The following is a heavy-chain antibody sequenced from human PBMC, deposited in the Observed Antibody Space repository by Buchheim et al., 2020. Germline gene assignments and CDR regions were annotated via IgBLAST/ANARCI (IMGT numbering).Heavy chain of an antibody. V-gene: IGHV3-30-3*01. CDR2: ISYDGSNK. D-gene: IGHD3-10*01. CDR1: GFTFSSYA. J-gene: IGHJ4*02. CDR3: AREGLVRGLDY. Sequence: QVQLVESGGGVVQPGRSLRLSCAASGFTFSSYAMHWVRQAPGKGLEWVAVISYDGSNKYYADSVKGRFTISSDNSKNTLYLQMNSLRAEDTAVYYCAREGLVRGLDYWGQGTL.